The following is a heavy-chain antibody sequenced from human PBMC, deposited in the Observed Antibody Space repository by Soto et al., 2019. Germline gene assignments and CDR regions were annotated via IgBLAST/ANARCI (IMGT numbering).Heavy chain of an antibody. CDR2: ISAYNGNT. J-gene: IGHJ4*02. CDR3: AREGKYYYDSSGYPPHY. CDR1: GYTFTSYG. Sequence: ASVKVSCKASGYTFTSYGISWVRQAPGQGLEWMGWISAYNGNTNYAQKLQGRVTMTTDTSTSTAYMELRSLRSDDTAVYYCAREGKYYYDSSGYPPHYWGQGTLVTVSS. V-gene: IGHV1-18*04. D-gene: IGHD3-22*01.